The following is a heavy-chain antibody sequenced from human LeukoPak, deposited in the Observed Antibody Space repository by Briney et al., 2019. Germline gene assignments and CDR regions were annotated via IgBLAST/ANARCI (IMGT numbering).Heavy chain of an antibody. D-gene: IGHD1-26*01. CDR1: GGSISNYY. V-gene: IGHV4-59*01. J-gene: IGHJ5*02. Sequence: PSETLSLTCTLSGGSISNYYWSWIRQPPGKGLEWIGNILYVGSTNYNPSLKSRATISLDTSKNQFSLKLTSVSAVDTAVYYCAREGGSYYYWFDPWGQGTLVTVSS. CDR2: ILYVGST. CDR3: AREGGSYYYWFDP.